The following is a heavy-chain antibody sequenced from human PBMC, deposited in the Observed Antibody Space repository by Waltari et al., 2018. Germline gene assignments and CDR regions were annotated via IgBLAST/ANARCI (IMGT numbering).Heavy chain of an antibody. CDR1: GGSISNYY. CDR3: ARSPGSRHYFDY. J-gene: IGHJ4*02. Sequence: QVQLQESGPGLVKPSEALSPTCTVSGGSISNYYWIWIRQPPGKGLDWIGYIYYSGSTNYNPSLKSRVTISVDTSKIQFSLNLSSVTAADTAVYYCARSPGSRHYFDYWGQGTLVTVSS. D-gene: IGHD3-10*01. CDR2: IYYSGST. V-gene: IGHV4-59*01.